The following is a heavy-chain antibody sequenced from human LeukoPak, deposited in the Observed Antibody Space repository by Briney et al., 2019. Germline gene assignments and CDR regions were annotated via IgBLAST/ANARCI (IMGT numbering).Heavy chain of an antibody. CDR1: GGSISSHY. CDR3: ARATDSSGYYYRGATRYYFDY. Sequence: SETLSLTCTVSGGSISSHYWSWIRQPPGKGLEWIGYIYYSGSTNYNPSLKSRVTISVDTSKNQFSLKLRSVTAADTAVYYCARATDSSGYYYRGATRYYFDYWGQGTLVTVSS. J-gene: IGHJ4*02. V-gene: IGHV4-59*11. CDR2: IYYSGST. D-gene: IGHD3-22*01.